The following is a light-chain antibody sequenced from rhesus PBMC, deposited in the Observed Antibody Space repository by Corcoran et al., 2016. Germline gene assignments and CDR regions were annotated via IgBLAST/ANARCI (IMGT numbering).Light chain of an antibody. CDR1: QSVSSY. J-gene: IGKJ2*01. V-gene: IGKV3-10*01. CDR3: YQHSSGYS. CDR2: GAS. Sequence: QVILTQSPATLSLSPGERATLSCRASQSVSSYLAWYQQKPGQAPRLLIYGASSRATDIPARPSGSGSGTDFTITISSLEPEDVGVYHCYQHSSGYSFGQGAKVEIE.